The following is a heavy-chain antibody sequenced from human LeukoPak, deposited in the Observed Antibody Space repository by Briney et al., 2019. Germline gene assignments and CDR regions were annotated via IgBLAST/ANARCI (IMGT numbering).Heavy chain of an antibody. CDR3: ARARIAVSYFDY. CDR1: GDSISTYY. V-gene: IGHV4-59*01. CDR2: VYYTGST. J-gene: IGHJ4*02. D-gene: IGHD6-6*01. Sequence: SETLSLTCTVSGDSISTYYWSWIRQPPGKGLEWIGYVYYTGSTNHNPSLRSRVTISVDTSNNQFSLKMRSVTAADAAVYYCARARIAVSYFDYWGQGALVTVSS.